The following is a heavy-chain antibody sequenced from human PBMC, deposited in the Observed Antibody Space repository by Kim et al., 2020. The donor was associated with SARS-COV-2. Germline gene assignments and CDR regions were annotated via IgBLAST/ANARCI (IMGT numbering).Heavy chain of an antibody. D-gene: IGHD3-9*01. Sequence: GGSLRLSCAASGFIFRDYAMSWVREAPGKGLEWVAAITGRGDTTYYADSVKGRFTISRDNSKNTVHLQMNSLRAEDTAVYYCARDFDSNEYRLAPFEYWGQGILGTVSS. V-gene: IGHV3-23*01. CDR2: ITGRGDTT. CDR1: GFIFRDYA. CDR3: ARDFDSNEYRLAPFEY. J-gene: IGHJ4*02.